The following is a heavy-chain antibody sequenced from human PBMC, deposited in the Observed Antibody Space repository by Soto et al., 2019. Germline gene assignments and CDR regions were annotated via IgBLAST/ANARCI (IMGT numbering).Heavy chain of an antibody. Sequence: ASVKVSCKVSGYTLTELSMHWVRQAPGKGLEWMGGFDPEDGETIYAQKFQGRVTMTEDTSTDTAYMELSSLRSEDTAVYYCATGQVQQGYCSGGSCYTDAFDIWGQGTMVTVSS. CDR2: FDPEDGET. J-gene: IGHJ3*02. CDR1: GYTLTELS. D-gene: IGHD2-15*01. V-gene: IGHV1-24*01. CDR3: ATGQVQQGYCSGGSCYTDAFDI.